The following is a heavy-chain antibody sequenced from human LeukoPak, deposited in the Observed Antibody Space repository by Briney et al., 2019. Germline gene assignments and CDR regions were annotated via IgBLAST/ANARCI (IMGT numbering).Heavy chain of an antibody. D-gene: IGHD6-19*01. CDR1: GGSISGWY. CDR3: ARETSLAGFASGLGFNY. Sequence: SETLSLTCTVSGGSISGWYWSWIRQPPGKGLEWIGYIYGSGYTNYNPSLKSRVTMSIDTSKNHFSLKLTSVTAADTATYYCARETSLAGFASGLGFNYWGQGTLVTVSS. J-gene: IGHJ4*02. V-gene: IGHV4-59*01. CDR2: IYGSGYT.